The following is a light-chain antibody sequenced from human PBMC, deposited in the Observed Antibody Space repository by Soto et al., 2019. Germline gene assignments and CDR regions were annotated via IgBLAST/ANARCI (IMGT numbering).Light chain of an antibody. J-gene: IGKJ2*01. CDR2: DAS. V-gene: IGKV1-5*01. CDR3: QQSYSTPYT. CDR1: QTISGW. Sequence: DIQMTQSPSTLSASVGDGVTITCRASQTISGWLAWYQQRPGKAPKLLISDASSLRSGVPSRFSGSGSGSDFTLTISSLQPEDFATYYCQQSYSTPYTFGQGTKVDIK.